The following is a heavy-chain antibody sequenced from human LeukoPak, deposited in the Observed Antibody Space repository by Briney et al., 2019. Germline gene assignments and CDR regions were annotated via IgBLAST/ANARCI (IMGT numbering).Heavy chain of an antibody. CDR1: GFTFSVYT. CDR2: IYSGGST. J-gene: IGHJ4*02. Sequence: GGSLRLSCAASGFTFSVYTMSWVRQAPGKGLEWVSLIYSGGSTYFTDSVKGRFTISKDNSKNTLYLQMNSLRAEDTAVYYCARDLGGIADYWGQGTLVTVSS. CDR3: ARDLGGIADY. D-gene: IGHD6-13*01. V-gene: IGHV3-66*01.